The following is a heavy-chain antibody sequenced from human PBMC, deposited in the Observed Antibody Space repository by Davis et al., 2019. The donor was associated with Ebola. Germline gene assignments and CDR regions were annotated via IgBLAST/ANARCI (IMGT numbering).Heavy chain of an antibody. CDR1: GFTFSSYG. V-gene: IGHV3-30*03. D-gene: IGHD1-14*01. J-gene: IGHJ4*02. Sequence: GGSLRPSCAASGFTFSSYGMHWVRQAPGKGLEWVAVISYDGSNKYYADSVKGRFTISRDNSKSTLYLQMNSLRAEDTAVYYCARDYRFLSGYWGQGTLVTVSS. CDR2: ISYDGSNK. CDR3: ARDYRFLSGY.